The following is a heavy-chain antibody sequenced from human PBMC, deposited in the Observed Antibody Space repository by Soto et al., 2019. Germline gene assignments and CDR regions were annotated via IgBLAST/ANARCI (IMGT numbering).Heavy chain of an antibody. CDR1: GDSVSSNSAA. V-gene: IGHV6-1*01. Sequence: QVQLQQSGPGLVKPSQTLSLTCAISGDSVSSNSAAWNWIRQSPSRGLEWLGRTYYRSKWYNDYAVSVKSRITISPDESKIRFSLQLNSWTPEDTAVYHCARDRSGDGDLVFDYWGQGTLVTVSS. J-gene: IGHJ4*02. CDR3: ARDRSGDGDLVFDY. D-gene: IGHD4-17*01. CDR2: TYYRSKWYN.